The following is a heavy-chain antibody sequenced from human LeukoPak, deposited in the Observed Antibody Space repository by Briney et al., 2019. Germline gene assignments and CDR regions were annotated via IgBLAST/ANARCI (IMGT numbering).Heavy chain of an antibody. CDR2: INPSGGST. CDR3: ASGPSILTDY. D-gene: IGHD3-9*01. Sequence: ASVKVSCKASGYTFTSYYMHGVRQAPGQGFEWMGIINPSGGSTSYAQKFQGRVTMTRDTSTSTVYMELSSLRSEDTAVYYCASGPSILTDYWGQGTLVTVSS. J-gene: IGHJ4*02. V-gene: IGHV1-46*01. CDR1: GYTFTSYY.